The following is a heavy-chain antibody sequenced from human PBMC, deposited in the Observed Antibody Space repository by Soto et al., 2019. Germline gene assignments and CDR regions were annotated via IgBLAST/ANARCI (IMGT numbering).Heavy chain of an antibody. D-gene: IGHD1-26*01. Sequence: GSLRLSCVASGFTFSNYGMYWVRQAPGKGLEWVSSIGTSGSYIYDTDSVKGRFTISRDNTKDSLYLQMNSLGAEDTAIYYCARGSAFIGLDYWGQGTPVTVSS. V-gene: IGHV3-21*01. J-gene: IGHJ4*02. CDR1: GFTFSNYG. CDR3: ARGSAFIGLDY. CDR2: IGTSGSYI.